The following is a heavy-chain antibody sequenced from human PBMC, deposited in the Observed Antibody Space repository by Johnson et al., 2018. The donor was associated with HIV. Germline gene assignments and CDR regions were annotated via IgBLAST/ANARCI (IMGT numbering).Heavy chain of an antibody. J-gene: IGHJ3*02. D-gene: IGHD3-22*01. V-gene: IGHV3-66*01. CDR1: GFTVSSNY. Sequence: MLLVESGGVVVQPGGSLRLSCAASGFTVSSNYMSWVRQAPGKGLEWVSLIYSGDSTYYADYVKGRFTISRDNSKNTLYLQMNSLRAEDTAVYYCARAHYDSSGYLLKGGAFDIWGQGTMVTVSS. CDR2: IYSGDST. CDR3: ARAHYDSSGYLLKGGAFDI.